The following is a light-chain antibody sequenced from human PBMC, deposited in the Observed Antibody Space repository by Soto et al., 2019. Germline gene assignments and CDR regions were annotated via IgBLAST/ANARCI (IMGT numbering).Light chain of an antibody. Sequence: QPASVSGSPGQSITISCTGTSSDVGSYNLVSWYQQHPGIAPKLMIYDDSQRPPGVSDRFSGSKSGNTASLTISGLQAEDEADYYCCSYAGDSTWVFGGGTKLTVL. J-gene: IGLJ3*02. CDR2: DDS. CDR1: SSDVGSYNL. V-gene: IGLV2-23*01. CDR3: CSYAGDSTWV.